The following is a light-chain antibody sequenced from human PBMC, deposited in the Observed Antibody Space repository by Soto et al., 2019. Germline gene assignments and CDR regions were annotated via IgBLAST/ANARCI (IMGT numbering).Light chain of an antibody. Sequence: DIQMTQSPSTLSASVGDRVTIACRASQSISNSLAWYQQKPGKAPNLLIYKASSLESGVPSRFSDSGSGTEFTLTISSLQPDDFATYYCRQYVSYPVTFGGGTKVEMK. CDR2: KAS. CDR3: RQYVSYPVT. V-gene: IGKV1-5*03. CDR1: QSISNS. J-gene: IGKJ4*01.